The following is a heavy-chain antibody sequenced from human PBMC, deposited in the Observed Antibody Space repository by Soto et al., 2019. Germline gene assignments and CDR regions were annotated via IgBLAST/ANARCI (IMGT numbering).Heavy chain of an antibody. Sequence: SETLSLTCAVYGGSFSGYYWSWIRQPPGKGLEWIGEINHSGSTNYNPSLKSRITINPDTSKNQFSLQLNSVTPEDTAVYYCAREGGSSWPDFDYWGQGTLVTVSS. V-gene: IGHV4-34*01. CDR1: GGSFSGYY. CDR2: INHSGST. CDR3: AREGGSSWPDFDY. D-gene: IGHD6-13*01. J-gene: IGHJ4*02.